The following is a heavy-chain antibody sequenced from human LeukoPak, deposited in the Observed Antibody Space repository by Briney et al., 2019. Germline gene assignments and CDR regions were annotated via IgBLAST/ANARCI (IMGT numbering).Heavy chain of an antibody. Sequence: GGSLRLSCAASGFTFSSYWMHWVRQAPGKGLVWVSRINGDGSSTSYADSVKGRFTISRDNAKNTLYLQMNSLRAEDTAVYYCARGDIVVVPAAHYYYMDVWGKGTTVTVSS. D-gene: IGHD2-2*01. CDR3: ARGDIVVVPAAHYYYMDV. J-gene: IGHJ6*03. V-gene: IGHV3-74*01. CDR2: INGDGSST. CDR1: GFTFSSYW.